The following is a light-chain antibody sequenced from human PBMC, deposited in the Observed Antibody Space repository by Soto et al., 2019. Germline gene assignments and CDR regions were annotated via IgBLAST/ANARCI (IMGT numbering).Light chain of an antibody. CDR2: GAS. CDR1: QSIGSTY. J-gene: IGKJ1*01. CDR3: QHYGSSPPWT. V-gene: IGKV3-20*01. Sequence: ESVLTQSPGTLSLSPGERATLSCRASQSIGSTYLAWSHQKPGQAPRVLIYGASIRATGIPDRFSGSGSGTDFTLTISRLEPEDFAVYSCQHYGSSPPWTFGQGNKVEIK.